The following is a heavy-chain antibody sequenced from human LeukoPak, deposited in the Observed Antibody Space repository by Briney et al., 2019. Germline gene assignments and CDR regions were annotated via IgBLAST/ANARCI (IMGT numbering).Heavy chain of an antibody. J-gene: IGHJ3*02. V-gene: IGHV1-24*01. CDR2: FDPEEVET. CDR3: ATTEATAAIVRGEGTFEI. CDR1: GDTVSDLS. D-gene: IGHD6-13*01. Sequence: GASVKVSCKVHGDTVSDLSIHWLRQVPGKGLEWMGGFDPEEVETVYAQKFQGRVTMTEDTSTDTVYMDLSSLRSDDTAFYYCATTEATAAIVRGEGTFEIWGQGTMVIVSS.